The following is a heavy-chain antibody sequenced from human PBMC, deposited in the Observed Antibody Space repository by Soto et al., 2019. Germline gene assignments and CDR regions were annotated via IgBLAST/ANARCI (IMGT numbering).Heavy chain of an antibody. D-gene: IGHD6-19*01. CDR2: ISGSGDST. V-gene: IGHV3-23*01. CDR1: GFTFSTYA. Sequence: EVQLLESGGGLVQPGGSLRLSCAASGFTFSTYAMNWVRQAPGKGLEWVSGISGSGDSTYYADSVKGRFTVSRDNSKNTLHLKMNSLRAEDTAVFYCAKERSSGWSFDYWGQGTLVTVSS. J-gene: IGHJ4*02. CDR3: AKERSSGWSFDY.